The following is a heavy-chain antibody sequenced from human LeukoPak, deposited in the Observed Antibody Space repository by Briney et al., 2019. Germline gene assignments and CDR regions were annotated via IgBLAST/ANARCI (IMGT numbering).Heavy chain of an antibody. CDR2: ISSSSSHI. V-gene: IGHV3-21*01. CDR1: GFTFSSYS. CDR3: AREFGGSASGAGY. D-gene: IGHD3-10*01. Sequence: GGSLRLSCAASGFTFSSYSMNWVRQAPGKGLEWVSSISSSSSHIYYADSVKGRFTVSRDNAKNSLYLQMNSLRAEDTAVYYCAREFGGSASGAGYWGQGTLVTVSS. J-gene: IGHJ4*02.